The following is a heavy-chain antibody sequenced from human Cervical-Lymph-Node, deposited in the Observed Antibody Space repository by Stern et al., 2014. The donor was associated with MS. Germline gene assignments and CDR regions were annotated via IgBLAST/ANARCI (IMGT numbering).Heavy chain of an antibody. Sequence: VQLVESGAEVKQPGSSVKVSCKASGGTISGYAFSWVRQAPGQGLEWMGRIIPIIGMTNYAQRFQGRVTITAEKSTTTAYMELSGLGFDDTAVYYCATPPVETTSFDYWGQGTLVTVSS. CDR2: IIPIIGMT. J-gene: IGHJ4*02. CDR3: ATPPVETTSFDY. D-gene: IGHD1-7*01. CDR1: GGTISGYA. V-gene: IGHV1-69*09.